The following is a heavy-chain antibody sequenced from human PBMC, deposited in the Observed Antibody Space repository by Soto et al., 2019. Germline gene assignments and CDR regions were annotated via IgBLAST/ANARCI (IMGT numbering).Heavy chain of an antibody. J-gene: IGHJ6*02. V-gene: IGHV4-34*01. Sequence: SETLSLTCAVYGGSFSGSYWSWIRQPPGKGLEWLGEINHGGSTYYNPSLKSRVTISVDTSKNQFSLKLSSVTAADTAVYWCARGNGIAAAALSLRYYYYGMVVGGQGTTFTAS. CDR1: GGSFSGSY. CDR2: INHGGST. CDR3: ARGNGIAAAALSLRYYYYGMVV. D-gene: IGHD6-13*01.